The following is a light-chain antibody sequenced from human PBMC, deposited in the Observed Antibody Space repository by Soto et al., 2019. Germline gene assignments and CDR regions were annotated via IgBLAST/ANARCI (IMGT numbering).Light chain of an antibody. CDR3: QQCNTFWT. CDR1: QNIERW. Sequence: IQMTHSPSTLSASVWDRVTITCRASQNIERWLAWYQQKPGKAPKLLLYDVSSLESGVPSRFSGSGSGTEFSLTISSLQPEDFATYYCQQCNTFWTFGQGTKVDIK. J-gene: IGKJ1*01. CDR2: DVS. V-gene: IGKV1-5*01.